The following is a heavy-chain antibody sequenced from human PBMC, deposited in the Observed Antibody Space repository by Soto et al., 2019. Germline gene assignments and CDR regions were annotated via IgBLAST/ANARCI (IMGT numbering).Heavy chain of an antibody. J-gene: IGHJ4*02. CDR2: NSGSGDNT. D-gene: IGHD2-8*01. CDR3: AKGEYNAVWGAFDY. Sequence: EVQLLESGGGLVQPGGSLRLSCAASGFTFSSCAMSWVRQAPGKGLEWVSGNSGSGDNTYYPDSVKGRFTISRDNSKNTLYLQMNSLRAEDTAVYYCAKGEYNAVWGAFDYWGQGTLVTVSS. CDR1: GFTFSSCA. V-gene: IGHV3-23*01.